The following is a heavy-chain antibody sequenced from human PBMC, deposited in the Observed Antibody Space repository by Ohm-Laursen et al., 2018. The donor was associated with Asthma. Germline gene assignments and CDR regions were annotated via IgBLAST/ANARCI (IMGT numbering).Heavy chain of an antibody. Sequence: SLRLSCAASGFTFSSYAMSWVRQAPGKGLECVSLISWDGGSTYYADSVKGRFTISRDNSKNSLYLQMNSLRTEDTALYYCAKGDYVWGSYRYFDYYGMDVWGQGTTVTVSS. D-gene: IGHD3-16*02. CDR1: GFTFSSYA. V-gene: IGHV3-43*01. CDR2: ISWDGGST. J-gene: IGHJ6*02. CDR3: AKGDYVWGSYRYFDYYGMDV.